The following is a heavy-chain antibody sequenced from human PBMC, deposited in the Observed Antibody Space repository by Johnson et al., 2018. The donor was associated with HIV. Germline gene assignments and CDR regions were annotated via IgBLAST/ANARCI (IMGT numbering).Heavy chain of an antibody. CDR1: GFSLSSYG. CDR2: LWSDGSSK. V-gene: IGHV3-33*03. D-gene: IGHD6-19*01. Sequence: QVQLVESGGGVVQPGRSLRLSCAASGFSLSSYGMHWVRQAPGKGLEWVAVLWSDGSSKYYADSVKGRFTISRDNAKNSLYLQMNSLRAEDTAVYYCAKDLGITVAGRGGLDAFDIWGQGTMVTVSS. CDR3: AKDLGITVAGRGGLDAFDI. J-gene: IGHJ3*02.